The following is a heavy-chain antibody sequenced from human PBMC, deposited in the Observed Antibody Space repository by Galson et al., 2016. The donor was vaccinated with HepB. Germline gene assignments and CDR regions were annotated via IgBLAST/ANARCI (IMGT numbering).Heavy chain of an antibody. Sequence: SCKASGYAFSSYGISWVRQAPGQGLEWMGWISAYNANTNYAQKLQGRVTMTTDTSTNTAYMELRSLRSDDTAVYYCAGPQPTVVSPADTLDVWGQGTLVTVSS. CDR2: ISAYNANT. CDR3: AGPQPTVVSPADTLDV. D-gene: IGHD4-23*01. CDR1: GYAFSSYG. V-gene: IGHV1-18*01. J-gene: IGHJ3*01.